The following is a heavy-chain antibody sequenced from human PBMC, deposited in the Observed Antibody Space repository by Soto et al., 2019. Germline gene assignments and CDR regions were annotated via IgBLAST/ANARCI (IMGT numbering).Heavy chain of an antibody. J-gene: IGHJ6*02. CDR2: IIPIFGTA. CDR3: ARGVEVGRQPPQGYYYGMDV. D-gene: IGHD2-21*01. V-gene: IGHV1-69*13. Sequence: SVQVSCKASGGTFSSYAISWVRQAPGQGLEWMGGIIPIFGTANYAQKFQGRVTITADESTSTAYMELSSLRSEDTAVYYCARGVEVGRQPPQGYYYGMDVWGQGTTVTVSS. CDR1: GGTFSSYA.